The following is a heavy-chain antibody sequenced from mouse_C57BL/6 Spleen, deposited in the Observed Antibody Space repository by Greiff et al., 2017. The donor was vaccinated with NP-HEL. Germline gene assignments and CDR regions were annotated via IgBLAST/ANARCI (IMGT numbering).Heavy chain of an antibody. CDR1: GYSITSGYY. V-gene: IGHV3-6*01. D-gene: IGHD2-5*01. J-gene: IGHJ3*01. CDR3: ARDSNYGLFAY. Sequence: EVQLQESGPGLVKPSQSLSLTCSVTGYSITSGYYWNWIRQFPGNKLEWMGYISYDGSNNYNPSLKNRISITRDTSKNQFFLKLNSVTTEDTATYYCARDSNYGLFAYWGQGTLVTVAA. CDR2: ISYDGSN.